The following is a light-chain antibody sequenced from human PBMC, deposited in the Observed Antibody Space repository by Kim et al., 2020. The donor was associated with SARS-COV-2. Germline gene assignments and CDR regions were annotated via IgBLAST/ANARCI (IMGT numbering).Light chain of an antibody. J-gene: IGLJ3*02. V-gene: IGLV3-19*01. CDR2: GKN. Sequence: WGQTVRITCQEDNLRNYYASWYQQKPRLAPVLVIYGKNNRPSGIPDRFSGSSSGNTASLTITGAQAEDEADYYCNSRDSSGNHWVFGGGTQLTVL. CDR1: NLRNYY. CDR3: NSRDSSGNHWV.